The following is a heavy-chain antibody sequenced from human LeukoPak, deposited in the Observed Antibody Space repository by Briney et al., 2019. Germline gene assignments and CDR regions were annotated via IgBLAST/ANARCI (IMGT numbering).Heavy chain of an antibody. CDR2: ISWDGGST. CDR1: GFTFDDYA. J-gene: IGHJ6*04. V-gene: IGHV3-43D*04. CDR3: AKDDGSGKNGMDA. Sequence: GGSLRLSCAASGFTFDDYAMHWVRQAPGKGLEWVSLISWDGGSTYYADSVKGRFTISRDNSKNSLYLQMNSLRAEDTALYYCAKDDGSGKNGMDAWGKGTTVTVSS. D-gene: IGHD3-10*01.